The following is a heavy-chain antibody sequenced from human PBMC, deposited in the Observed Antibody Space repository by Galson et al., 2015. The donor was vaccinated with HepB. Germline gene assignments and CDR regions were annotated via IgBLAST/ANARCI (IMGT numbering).Heavy chain of an antibody. J-gene: IGHJ5*02. CDR1: GFSLSTSGVG. CDR2: IYWDDDK. Sequence: PALVKPTQTLTLTCTFSGFSLSTSGVGVGWIRQPPGKALEWLALIYWDDDKRYSPSLKSRVTITKDTFKNRVVLTMTNMDPVGTATYYCAHRPTAASPGRLNWFDPWGQGTLVTVP. CDR3: AHRPTAASPGRLNWFDP. V-gene: IGHV2-5*02. D-gene: IGHD6-6*01.